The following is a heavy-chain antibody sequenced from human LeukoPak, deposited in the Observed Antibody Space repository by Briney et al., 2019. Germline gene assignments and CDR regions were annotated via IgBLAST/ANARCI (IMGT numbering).Heavy chain of an antibody. CDR1: GYTFTSYD. CDR3: AREFPEQWLTRPNWYFDL. Sequence: ASVKVSCKASGYTFTSYDINWVRQAPGQGLEWMGIINPSGGSTSYAQKFQGRVTMTRDTSTSTVYMELSSLRSEDTAVYYCAREFPEQWLTRPNWYFDLWGRGTLVTVSS. J-gene: IGHJ2*01. CDR2: INPSGGST. D-gene: IGHD6-19*01. V-gene: IGHV1-46*01.